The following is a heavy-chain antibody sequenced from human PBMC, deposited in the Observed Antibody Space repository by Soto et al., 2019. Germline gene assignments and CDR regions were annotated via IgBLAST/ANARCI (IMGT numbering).Heavy chain of an antibody. CDR2: INPNTGDT. V-gene: IGHV1-2*04. CDR3: ARXDRGYSGYVQYYYGMDV. D-gene: IGHD5-12*01. CDR1: EYTFTDYF. J-gene: IGHJ6*02. Sequence: ASVKVSCKASEYTFTDYFMHWVRQAPGQGLEWMGWINPNTGDTKYAQKFQGWVTMTRDTSISTVFMELSRLRSDDTAVYYCARXDRGYSGYVQYYYGMDVWGQGTTVTVSS.